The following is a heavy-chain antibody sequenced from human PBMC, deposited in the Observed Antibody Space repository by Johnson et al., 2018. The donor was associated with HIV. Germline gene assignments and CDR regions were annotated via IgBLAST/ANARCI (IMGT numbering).Heavy chain of an antibody. D-gene: IGHD3-10*01. Sequence: VQLVESGGGLVQPGGSLRLSCAASGFTFSNAWMSWVRQAPGKGLEWVGRIKSKTDGGTTDYAAPVKGRFTISRDDSKNTLYLQMNSLKTEDTAVYYCTAPLGRFRELLGAFDLWGQGTMVTVSS. CDR2: IKSKTDGGTT. CDR1: GFTFSNAW. CDR3: TAPLGRFRELLGAFDL. V-gene: IGHV3-15*01. J-gene: IGHJ3*01.